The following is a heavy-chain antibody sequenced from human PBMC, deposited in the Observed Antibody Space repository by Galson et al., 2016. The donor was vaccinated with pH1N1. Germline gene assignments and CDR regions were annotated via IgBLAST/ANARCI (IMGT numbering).Heavy chain of an antibody. CDR1: GFTFNTWH. D-gene: IGHD2-21*02. J-gene: IGHJ3*01. CDR3: ARPGNFDGDRRGAFDL. CDR2: ITYTSGTL. V-gene: IGHV3-48*04. Sequence: SLRLSCAASGFTFNTWHMDWVRKAPGKGLEWISFITYTSGTLYYADSVKGRFTVSRDNAKNSLYLQMDSLRVEDTAVYYCARPGNFDGDRRGAFDLWGQGTMVTVSP.